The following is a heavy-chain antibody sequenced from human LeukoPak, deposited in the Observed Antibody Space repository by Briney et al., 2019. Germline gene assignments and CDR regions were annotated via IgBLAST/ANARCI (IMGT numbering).Heavy chain of an antibody. V-gene: IGHV3-33*06. D-gene: IGHD3-10*01. CDR1: GFTFSSYG. CDR2: IWYDGSNK. Sequence: PGRSLRLSCAASGFTFSSYGMHWVRQAPGKGLEWVAVIWYDGSNKYYADSVKGRFTISRDNSKNTLYLQMNSLRAEDTAVYYCAKDRRRGALIHYYFDYWGQGTLVTVSS. J-gene: IGHJ4*02. CDR3: AKDRRRGALIHYYFDY.